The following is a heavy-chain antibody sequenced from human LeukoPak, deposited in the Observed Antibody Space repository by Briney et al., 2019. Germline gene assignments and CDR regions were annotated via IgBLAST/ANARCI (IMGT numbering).Heavy chain of an antibody. CDR2: INPNSGGST. CDR1: GYTFTGYY. J-gene: IGHJ6*03. CDR3: ARGGDCGGDCYRHAYYYYMDV. Sequence: ASVKVSCKASGYTFTGYYMHWVRQAPGQGLEWMGWINPNSGGSTSYAQKFQGRVTMTRDMSTSTVYMELSSLRSEDTAVYYCARGGDCGGDCYRHAYYYYMDVWGKGTTVTVSS. D-gene: IGHD2-21*02. V-gene: IGHV1-46*01.